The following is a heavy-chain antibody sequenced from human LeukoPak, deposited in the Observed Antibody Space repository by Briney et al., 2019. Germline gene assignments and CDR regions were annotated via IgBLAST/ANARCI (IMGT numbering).Heavy chain of an antibody. CDR3: ARTSDFSYNYGTGGFDP. CDR2: INPLSGGT. Sequence: ASVKVSCKASGYTFTAYYLHWVRQAPGQGPEWMGWINPLSGGTHYAQKFQGRVTMTRDTSISTAYMELNRLTSADTAVFYCARTSDFSYNYGTGGFDPWGQGTLDTVSS. J-gene: IGHJ5*02. D-gene: IGHD5-24*01. CDR1: GYTFTAYY. V-gene: IGHV1-2*02.